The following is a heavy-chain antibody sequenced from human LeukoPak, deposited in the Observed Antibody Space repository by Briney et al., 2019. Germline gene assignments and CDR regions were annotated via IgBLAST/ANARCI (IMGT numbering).Heavy chain of an antibody. CDR1: GGSISSGSYY. CDR2: IYTSGST. J-gene: IGHJ3*02. V-gene: IGHV4-61*02. CDR3: ARGVAASSGWYLDAFDI. D-gene: IGHD6-19*01. Sequence: SETLSLTCTVSGGSISSGSYYGSWIRQPAGKGLEWIGRIYTSGSTNYNPSLKSRVTISVDTSKNQFSLKLSSVTAADTAVYYCARGVAASSGWYLDAFDIWGQGTMVTVSS.